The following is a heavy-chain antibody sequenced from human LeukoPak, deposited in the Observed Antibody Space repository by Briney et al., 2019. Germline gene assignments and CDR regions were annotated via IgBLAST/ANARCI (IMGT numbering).Heavy chain of an antibody. CDR2: IIPIFGTA. CDR1: GGTFSSYA. D-gene: IGHD6-13*01. J-gene: IGHJ2*01. V-gene: IGHV1-69*06. CDR3: ARDLYNDEGSSWYDDHWYFDL. Sequence: GASVKVSCKASGGTFSSYAISWVRQAPGQGLEWMGGIIPIFGTANYAQKFQGRVTITADKSTSTAYMELSSLRSEDTAVYYCARDLYNDEGSSWYDDHWYFDLWGRGTLVTVSS.